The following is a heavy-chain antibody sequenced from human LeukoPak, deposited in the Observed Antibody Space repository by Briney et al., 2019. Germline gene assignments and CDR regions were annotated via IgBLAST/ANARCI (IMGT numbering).Heavy chain of an antibody. CDR2: IYYSGSP. Sequence: SDTLSLTCSVSGGFMSHYYWTWMRQPPGKGLEWVGYIYYSGSPNYNPSLKSRVTISVDTSKNQFSLKLSSVTAADTAVYYCARLRDYGSGTYYNDYWGQGTLVTVSS. J-gene: IGHJ4*02. D-gene: IGHD3-10*01. CDR3: ARLRDYGSGTYYNDY. CDR1: GGFMSHYY. V-gene: IGHV4-59*08.